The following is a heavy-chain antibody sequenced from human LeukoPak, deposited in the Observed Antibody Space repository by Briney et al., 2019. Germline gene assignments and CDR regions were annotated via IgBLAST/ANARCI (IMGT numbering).Heavy chain of an antibody. CDR1: GGSISSSSYY. V-gene: IGHV4-39*07. CDR3: AQATIGDSTGLYFDY. J-gene: IGHJ4*02. Sequence: SETLSLTCTVSGGSISSSSYYWGWIRQPPGKGLEWIGSIYYSGSTYYNPSLKSRVTISVDTSKNQFSLKLSSVTAADTAVYYCAQATIGDSTGLYFDYWGQGTLVTVSS. CDR2: IYYSGST. D-gene: IGHD4-17*01.